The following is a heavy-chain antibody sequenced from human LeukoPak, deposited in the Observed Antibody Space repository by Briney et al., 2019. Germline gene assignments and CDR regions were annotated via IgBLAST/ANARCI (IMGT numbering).Heavy chain of an antibody. CDR3: ARQRWLQPVFDY. D-gene: IGHD5-24*01. V-gene: IGHV4-59*08. J-gene: IGHJ4*02. CDR1: GGSISSYY. Sequence: PSETLSLTCTVSGGSISSYYWSWIRQPPGKGLEWIGYIYYSGSTNYNPSLKSRVTISVDTSKNQFSLKLSSVTAADTAVYYCARQRWLQPVFDYWGQGTLVTVSS. CDR2: IYYSGST.